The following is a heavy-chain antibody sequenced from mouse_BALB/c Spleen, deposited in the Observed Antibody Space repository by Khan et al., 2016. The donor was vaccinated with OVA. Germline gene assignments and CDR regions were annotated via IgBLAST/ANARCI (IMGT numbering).Heavy chain of an antibody. V-gene: IGHV1-77*01. Sequence: QVQLQQSGAELARPGVSVKLSCKASGYTFTDYYINWVKQRTGQGLEWIGEIYPGSGYTYYTEKFKAKATLTADKSSRTAYMQLSNLTSEDAAVYFCARQGAYGSRYGWFAYWGQGTLVTVSA. CDR2: IYPGSGYT. CDR1: GYTFTDYY. D-gene: IGHD1-1*01. CDR3: ARQGAYGSRYGWFAY. J-gene: IGHJ3*01.